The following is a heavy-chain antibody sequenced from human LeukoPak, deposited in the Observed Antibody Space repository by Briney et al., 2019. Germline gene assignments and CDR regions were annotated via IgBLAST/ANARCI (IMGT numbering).Heavy chain of an antibody. CDR1: GGSISSSSYY. D-gene: IGHD1-26*01. J-gene: IGHJ3*02. Sequence: SETLSLTCTVSGGSISSSSYYWGWIRQPPGKGLEWIGSIYYSGSTYYNPSLKSRVTISVDTSKNQFSLKLSSVTAADTAVYYCARGWELLRAFDIWGQRTMVTVSS. V-gene: IGHV4-39*01. CDR3: ARGWELLRAFDI. CDR2: IYYSGST.